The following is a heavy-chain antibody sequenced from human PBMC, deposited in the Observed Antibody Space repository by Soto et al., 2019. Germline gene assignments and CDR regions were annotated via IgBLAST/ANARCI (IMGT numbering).Heavy chain of an antibody. V-gene: IGHV2-5*01. D-gene: IGHD2-2*01. CDR1: GFSLNTNGVG. J-gene: IGHJ4*02. CDR3: VHNNTIFHY. Sequence: QITLKESGPTLVKPTQTLTLTCTFSGFSLNTNGVGVGWIRQPPGKALEWLAFIYWNDDDFYRPSLRTRLALTKDTSKNQVVLTMSNMDPVDTATYYCVHNNTIFHYWGPGTLVTVSS. CDR2: IYWNDDD.